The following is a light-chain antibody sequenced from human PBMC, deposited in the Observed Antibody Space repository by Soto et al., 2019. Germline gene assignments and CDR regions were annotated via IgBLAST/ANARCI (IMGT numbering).Light chain of an antibody. J-gene: IGKJ5*01. CDR1: QGISSY. CDR2: TAS. CDR3: QQLNAYPIT. Sequence: DIQLTQSQSFLSASGGDRITVTCRASQGISSYLAWYQQKPGKAPKLMIHTASTLQSGVPSRFSGSGSGTEFPLTISSLQPEDFANYYCQQLNAYPITFGQGTRLEIK. V-gene: IGKV1-9*01.